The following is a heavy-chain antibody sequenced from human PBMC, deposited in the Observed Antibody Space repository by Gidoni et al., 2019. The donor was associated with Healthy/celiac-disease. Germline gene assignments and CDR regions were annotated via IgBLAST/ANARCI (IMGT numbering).Heavy chain of an antibody. J-gene: IGHJ6*03. CDR3: ASPVLRPLEVGYYYYYMDV. CDR1: GFTFSSYS. V-gene: IGHV3-21*01. CDR2: ISSSSSYI. Sequence: EVQLVESGGGLVKPGGSLRLSCAASGFTFSSYSMNWVRQAPGKGLEWVSSISSSSSYIYYADSVKGRFTISRDNAKNSLYLQMNSLRAEDTAVYYCASPVLRPLEVGYYYYYMDVWGKGTTVTVSS. D-gene: IGHD1-1*01.